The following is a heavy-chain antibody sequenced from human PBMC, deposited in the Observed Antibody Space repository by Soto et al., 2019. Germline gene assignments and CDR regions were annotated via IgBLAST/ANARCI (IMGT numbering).Heavy chain of an antibody. V-gene: IGHV3-9*01. J-gene: IGHJ3*02. CDR3: SKYLGYCSTTSFPDAFDI. CDR1: EVTREPCA. CDR2: ISWNSGSI. D-gene: IGHD2-2*01. Sequence: AVPEVTREPCAMHGVVLVLGKGLEWVSGISWNSGSIGYADSVKGRFTIYRDNAKNSLYLQMNSLRAEDTALYYCSKYLGYCSTTSFPDAFDIWGQGT.